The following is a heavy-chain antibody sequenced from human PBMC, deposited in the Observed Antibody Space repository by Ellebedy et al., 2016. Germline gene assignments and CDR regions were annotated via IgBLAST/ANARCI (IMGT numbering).Heavy chain of an antibody. CDR3: ARDSRVTFGGLIVYFDF. Sequence: ASVKVSCKASGGTFSSYGISWVRQAPGQELEWMGWISAYNGNTNYAQKLQGRVTMTTDTSTSTAYMELRSLRSDDTAVYYCARDSRVTFGGLIVYFDFWGQGTLVTVSS. CDR2: ISAYNGNT. V-gene: IGHV1-18*01. J-gene: IGHJ4*02. CDR1: GGTFSSYG. D-gene: IGHD3-16*02.